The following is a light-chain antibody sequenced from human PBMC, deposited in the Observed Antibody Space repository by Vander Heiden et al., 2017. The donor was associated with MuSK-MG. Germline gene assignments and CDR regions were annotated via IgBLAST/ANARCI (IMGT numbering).Light chain of an antibody. CDR1: SSDVGGYNY. J-gene: IGLJ3*02. V-gene: IGLV2-11*01. Sequence: QSALTQPRSVSGSPGQSVTISCTGTSSDVGGYNYVSWYQQPPGKAPKLMSYDVSKRPSGVPDRFSGSKSGNTASLTISGLQAEDEADYYCCSYASSYTWVFGGGTKLTVL. CDR3: CSYASSYTWV. CDR2: DVS.